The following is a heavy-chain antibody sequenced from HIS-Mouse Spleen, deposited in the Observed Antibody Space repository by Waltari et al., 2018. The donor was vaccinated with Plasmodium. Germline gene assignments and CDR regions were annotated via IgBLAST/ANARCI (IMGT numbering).Heavy chain of an antibody. V-gene: IGHV1-2*02. CDR2: INPNSGGT. CDR3: ARTIAVVGTGDALDI. D-gene: IGHD6-13*01. CDR1: GYTVTGYY. J-gene: IGHJ3*02. Sequence: QVQLVQSWAAVKKPGASVNVSCKASGYTVTGYYLPWVRQAPGQGLEWMGWINPNSGGTNYAQKFQGRVTMTRDTSISTAYMELSRLRSDDTAVYYCARTIAVVGTGDALDIWGQGTMVTVSS.